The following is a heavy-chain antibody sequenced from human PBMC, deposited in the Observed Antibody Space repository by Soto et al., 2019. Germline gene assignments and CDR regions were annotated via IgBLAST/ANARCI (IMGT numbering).Heavy chain of an antibody. V-gene: IGHV3-30-3*01. CDR2: ISYDGSNK. J-gene: IGHJ6*02. Sequence: GGSLRLSCAASGFTFSSYAMHWVRQAPGKGLEWVAVISYDGSNKYYADSVKGRFTISRDNSKNTLYLQMNSLRAEDTAVYYRARVRDDYYGMDVWGQGTTVTVSS. D-gene: IGHD2-21*01. CDR1: GFTFSSYA. CDR3: ARVRDDYYGMDV.